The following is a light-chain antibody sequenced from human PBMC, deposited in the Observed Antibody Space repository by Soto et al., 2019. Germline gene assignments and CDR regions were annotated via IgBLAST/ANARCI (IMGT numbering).Light chain of an antibody. CDR3: QLYAISPKT. Sequence: EIVLTQSPGTLSLSPGERATLPCRARQTVSSTSLAWYQQRPGQAPRLVIFDASTRVTGIPDRFSGSGAGTDFTLTISRLEPEDFAVYFCQLYAISPKTFGQGTKVDIK. CDR1: QTVSSTS. CDR2: DAS. J-gene: IGKJ1*01. V-gene: IGKV3-20*01.